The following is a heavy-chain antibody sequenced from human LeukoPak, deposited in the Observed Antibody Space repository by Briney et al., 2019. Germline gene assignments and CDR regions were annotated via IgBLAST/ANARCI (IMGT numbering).Heavy chain of an antibody. CDR2: ISYDGSNK. CDR1: GFTFSSYA. D-gene: IGHD2-2*02. CDR3: ARGQRVVVPAAIEGGIDY. V-gene: IGHV3-30-3*01. J-gene: IGHJ4*02. Sequence: RRSLRLSCAASGFTFSSYAMHWVRQAPGKGLEWVAVISYDGSNKYYADSVKGRFTISRDNSKNTLYLQMNSLRAEDTAVYYCARGQRVVVPAAIEGGIDYWGQGTLVTVSS.